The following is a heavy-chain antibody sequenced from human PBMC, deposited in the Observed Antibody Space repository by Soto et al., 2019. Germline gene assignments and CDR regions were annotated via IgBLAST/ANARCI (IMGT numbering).Heavy chain of an antibody. CDR3: ARVGNITIFGVVTLFDY. Sequence: ASVKVSCKASGYTFTSYDINWVRQATGQGLEWMGWMNPNSGNTGYAQKFQGRVTMTRNTSISTAYMELSSLRSEDTAVYYCARVGNITIFGVVTLFDYWGQGTLVTVSS. J-gene: IGHJ4*02. CDR2: MNPNSGNT. V-gene: IGHV1-8*01. CDR1: GYTFTSYD. D-gene: IGHD3-3*01.